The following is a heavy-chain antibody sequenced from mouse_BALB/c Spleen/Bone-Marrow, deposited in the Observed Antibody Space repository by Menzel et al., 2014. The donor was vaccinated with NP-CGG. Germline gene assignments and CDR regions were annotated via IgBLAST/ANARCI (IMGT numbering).Heavy chain of an antibody. D-gene: IGHD2-14*01. V-gene: IGHV5-9*03. CDR2: ISSGGGNT. CDR3: ARAYYRYPFDY. CDR1: GFTFSSHT. Sequence: EVMLVESGGGLVKPGGSLKLSCAASGFTFSSHTMSWVRQTPEKRLEWVATISSGGGNTYYPDSMKGRFTISRDNAKNNLYLKMSSLRSEDTALYYCARAYYRYPFDYWGQGTTLTVSS. J-gene: IGHJ2*01.